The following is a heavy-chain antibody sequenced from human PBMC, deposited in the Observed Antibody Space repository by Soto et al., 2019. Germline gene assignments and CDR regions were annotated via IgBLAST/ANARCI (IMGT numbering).Heavy chain of an antibody. J-gene: IGHJ6*02. D-gene: IGHD4-4*01. V-gene: IGHV3-30-3*01. Sequence: PGGSLRLSCAAAGFTFSIYAMHWVRQAPGKGLEWVAVISYDGSNKYYADSVKGRFTISRDNSKNTLYLQMNSLRAEDTAVYYCARTVTPSPYYYYGMDVWGQGTTVTVSS. CDR2: ISYDGSNK. CDR3: ARTVTPSPYYYYGMDV. CDR1: GFTFSIYA.